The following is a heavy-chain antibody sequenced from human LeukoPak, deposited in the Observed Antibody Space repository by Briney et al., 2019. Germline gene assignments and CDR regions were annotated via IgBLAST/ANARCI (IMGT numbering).Heavy chain of an antibody. J-gene: IGHJ4*02. V-gene: IGHV4-59*01. CDR2: IYYSGST. CDR3: ARVYDSSGYYDKFFDY. D-gene: IGHD3-22*01. CDR1: GGSINNYY. Sequence: SETLSLTCTVSGGSINNYYWGWIRQPPGKGLEWIGYIYYSGSTNYNPSLKSRVTISVDTSKNQFSLKLSSVTAADTAVYYCARVYDSSGYYDKFFDYWGQGTLVTVSS.